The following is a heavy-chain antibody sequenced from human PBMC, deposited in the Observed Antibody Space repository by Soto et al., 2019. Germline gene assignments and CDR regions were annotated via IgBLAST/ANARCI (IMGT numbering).Heavy chain of an antibody. V-gene: IGHV3-66*01. Sequence: GSLRLSCAASGFTVSSNYMSWVRQAPGKGLEWVSVIYSGGSTYYADSVKGRFTISRDNSKNTLYLQMNSLRAEDTAAYYCARVGIVGATSGYYYGMDVWGQGTTVTVSS. D-gene: IGHD1-26*01. CDR3: ARVGIVGATSGYYYGMDV. J-gene: IGHJ6*02. CDR1: GFTVSSNY. CDR2: IYSGGST.